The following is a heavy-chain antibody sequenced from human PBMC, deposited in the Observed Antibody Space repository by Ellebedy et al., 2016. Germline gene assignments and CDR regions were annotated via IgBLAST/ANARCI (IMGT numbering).Heavy chain of an antibody. CDR3: AKDGWWRFGDKRHYFDF. J-gene: IGHJ4*02. CDR1: GFTFSYYA. CDR2: ITGSGDDT. Sequence: GESLKISXAASGFTFSYYAMSWVRQAPGAGLEWVSAITGSGDDTYYADSVKGRFTISRDNSKNTLYLQMNILGAGDTAVYYCAKDGWWRFGDKRHYFDFWGQGTLVAVSS. D-gene: IGHD3-10*01. V-gene: IGHV3-23*01.